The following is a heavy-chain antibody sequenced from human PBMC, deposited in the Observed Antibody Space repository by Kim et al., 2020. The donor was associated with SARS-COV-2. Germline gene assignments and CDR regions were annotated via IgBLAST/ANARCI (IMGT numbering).Heavy chain of an antibody. CDR3: AKDLRVAEYQSDAFDI. Sequence: GGSLRLSCAASGFTFSSYAMSWVRQAPGKGLEWVSAISGSGGSTYYADSVKGRFTISRDNSKNTLYLQMNSLSAEDTAVYYCAKDLRVAEYQSDAFDIWGQGTMFTVSS. D-gene: IGHD2-2*01. J-gene: IGHJ3*02. V-gene: IGHV3-23*01. CDR1: GFTFSSYA. CDR2: ISGSGGST.